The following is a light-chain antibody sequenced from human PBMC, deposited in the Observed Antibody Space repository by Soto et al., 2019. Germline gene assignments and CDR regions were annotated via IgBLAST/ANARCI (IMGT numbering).Light chain of an antibody. V-gene: IGLV2-23*01. Sequence: QSVLTQPASVSGSPGQSITISCTGTSSDVGSYNLVSWYQQHPGKAPKLMIYEGSKRPSGVSSRFSGSKSGNTASLTISGLQAEDEADYYCCSDAGSDVFGTGTKLTVL. CDR1: SSDVGSYNL. CDR2: EGS. J-gene: IGLJ1*01. CDR3: CSDAGSDV.